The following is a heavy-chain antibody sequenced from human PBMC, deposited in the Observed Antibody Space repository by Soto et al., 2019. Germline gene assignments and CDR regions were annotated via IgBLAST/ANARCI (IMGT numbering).Heavy chain of an antibody. Sequence: QVQLVESGGGVVQPGRSLRLSCAASGFTFSSYAMHWVRQAPGKGLEWVAVISYDGSNKYYADSVKGRFTISRDNSRNMVYVQMNSLRVEDTAVYYCARDGQQLAPYALDVWGQGTSVTVSS. CDR1: GFTFSSYA. D-gene: IGHD6-13*01. V-gene: IGHV3-30-3*01. J-gene: IGHJ6*02. CDR3: ARDGQQLAPYALDV. CDR2: ISYDGSNK.